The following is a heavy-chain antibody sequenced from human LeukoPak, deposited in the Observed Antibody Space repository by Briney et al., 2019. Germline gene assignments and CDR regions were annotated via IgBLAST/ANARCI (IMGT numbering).Heavy chain of an antibody. J-gene: IGHJ6*02. CDR3: ARAAVAGPNYYYYGMDV. CDR1: GYTFTSCA. Sequence: ASVKVSCKASGYTFTSCAMNWVRQAPGQGLEWMGWINTNTGNPTYAQGFTGRFVFSLDTSVSTAYLQISSLKAEDTAVYYCARAAVAGPNYYYYGMDVWGQGTTVTVSS. CDR2: INTNTGNP. V-gene: IGHV7-4-1*02. D-gene: IGHD6-19*01.